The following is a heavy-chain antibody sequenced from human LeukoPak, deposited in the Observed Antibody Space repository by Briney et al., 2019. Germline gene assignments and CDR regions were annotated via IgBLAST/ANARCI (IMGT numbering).Heavy chain of an antibody. V-gene: IGHV3-30*03. CDR1: GFTFTSYG. Sequence: PGGSLRLSCAASGFTFTSYGMHWVRQAPGKGLEWVALITYDGYYKYYSDSVKGRFTISSDTSKDTLYLQMNSLRAEDTAVYYCARDSYSAAGPWGQGTLVTVSS. CDR2: ITYDGYYK. D-gene: IGHD6-13*01. J-gene: IGHJ5*02. CDR3: ARDSYSAAGP.